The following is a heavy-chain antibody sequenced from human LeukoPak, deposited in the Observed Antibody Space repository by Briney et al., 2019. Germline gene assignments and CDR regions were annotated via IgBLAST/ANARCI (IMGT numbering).Heavy chain of an antibody. J-gene: IGHJ5*02. CDR1: GGSFDSKY. CDR2: IYASGST. V-gene: IGHV4-4*07. CDR3: ARGDRAVAGAWGWFDP. D-gene: IGHD6-19*01. Sequence: SETLSLTCSVSGGSFDSKYWSWIRQPAGKGPEWIGRIYASGSTNYNPSLKSRVTMSVDTSKNQFSLRLNSVTAADTAVYYCARGDRAVAGAWGWFDPWGQGTLVTVSS.